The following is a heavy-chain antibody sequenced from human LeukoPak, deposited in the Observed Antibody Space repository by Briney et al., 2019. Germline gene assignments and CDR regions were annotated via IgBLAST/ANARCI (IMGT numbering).Heavy chain of an antibody. CDR3: ARDRLHYGEYEKTFDY. Sequence: GGSLRLSCAASGFTFSTYEMNWVRQASGKGLEWVSYISHSSSTIYYADSVKGRFTISRDNAKKSLYLQMNSLRAEDSAVYYCARDRLHYGEYEKTFDYWGQGTLVTVSS. V-gene: IGHV3-48*01. CDR2: ISHSSSTI. J-gene: IGHJ4*02. D-gene: IGHD4-17*01. CDR1: GFTFSTYE.